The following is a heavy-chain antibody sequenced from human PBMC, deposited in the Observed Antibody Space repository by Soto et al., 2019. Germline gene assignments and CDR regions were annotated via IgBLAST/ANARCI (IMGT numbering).Heavy chain of an antibody. V-gene: IGHV1-3*01. CDR2: INAGNGNT. J-gene: IGHJ5*02. D-gene: IGHD3-10*01. Sequence: QVPLVQSGAEVKKPGASVKVSCKASGYTFTSYAMHWVRQAPGQRLEWMGWINAGNGNTKYSQKFQGRVTITRDTSASTAYMELSSLRSEDTAVYYCARGLGRGVFNWFDPWGQGTLVTVSS. CDR3: ARGLGRGVFNWFDP. CDR1: GYTFTSYA.